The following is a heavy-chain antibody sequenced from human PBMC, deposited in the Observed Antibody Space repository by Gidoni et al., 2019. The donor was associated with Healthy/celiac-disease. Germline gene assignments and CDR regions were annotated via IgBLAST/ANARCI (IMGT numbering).Heavy chain of an antibody. V-gene: IGHV1-69*06. CDR2: ITPIFGTA. J-gene: IGHJ2*01. D-gene: IGHD2-8*01. CDR1: GGTFSSYA. CDR3: ARTQGGVLMVYAIPGWYFDL. Sequence: QVQLVQSGAEVKKPGSSATVSCKASGGTFSSYAISWVRQAPGQGLEWMGGITPIFGTANYAQKFQGRVTITADKSTSTAYMELSSLRSEDTAVYYCARTQGGVLMVYAIPGWYFDLWGRGTLVTVSS.